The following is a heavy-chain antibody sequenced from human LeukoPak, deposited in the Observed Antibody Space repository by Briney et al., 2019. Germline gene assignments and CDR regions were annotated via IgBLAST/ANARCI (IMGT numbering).Heavy chain of an antibody. CDR2: TYHSGNT. CDR1: GYSISTGYY. Sequence: PSETLSLTCAVSGYSISTGYYWGWIRQPPGKGLEWIGITYHSGNTYYNPSLKSRVTISVGTSKNQFSLKLSSVTAADTAVYYCARQEVSRGFDYWGQGTLVTVSS. J-gene: IGHJ4*02. V-gene: IGHV4-38-2*01. CDR3: ARQEVSRGFDY.